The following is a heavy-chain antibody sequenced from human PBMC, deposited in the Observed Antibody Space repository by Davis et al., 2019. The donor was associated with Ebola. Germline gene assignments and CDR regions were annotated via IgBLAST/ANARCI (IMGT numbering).Heavy chain of an antibody. V-gene: IGHV4-59*08. CDR1: GVSISRHY. Sequence: PSETLSLTCTVSGVSISRHYWSWIRQPPGKRLEWIGSIYYTGSAYYNSSLNSRVTISVDTSKNQFSLRLNSMTAADTAVYYCARTIYYAIRGGDVFDIWGQGTKVTVSS. CDR3: ARTIYYAIRGGDVFDI. J-gene: IGHJ3*02. D-gene: IGHD3-10*01. CDR2: IYYTGSA.